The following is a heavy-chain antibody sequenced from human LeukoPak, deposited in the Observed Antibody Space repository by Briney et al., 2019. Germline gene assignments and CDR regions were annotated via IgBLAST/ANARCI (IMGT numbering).Heavy chain of an antibody. CDR2: ISSSSSYT. Sequence: PGGSLRLSCAASGFTFSGYEMNWVRQAPGKGLEWVSYISSSSSYTNYADSVKGRFTISRDNAKNSLYLQMNSLRTEDTAVYYCARPETQYSSGLDGFDIWGQGTMVTVSS. CDR3: ARPETQYSSGLDGFDI. CDR1: GFTFSGYE. D-gene: IGHD6-19*01. J-gene: IGHJ3*02. V-gene: IGHV3-11*06.